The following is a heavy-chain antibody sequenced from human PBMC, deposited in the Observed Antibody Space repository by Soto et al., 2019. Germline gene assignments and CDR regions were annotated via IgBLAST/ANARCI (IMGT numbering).Heavy chain of an antibody. CDR3: AKDWIRGVGATTDY. CDR1: GFTFSSYG. D-gene: IGHD1-26*01. CDR2: ISYDGSNK. V-gene: IGHV3-30*18. J-gene: IGHJ4*02. Sequence: PGGSLRLSCAASGFTFSSYGMHWVRQAPGKGLEWVAVISYDGSNKYYADSVKGRFTISRDNSKNTLYLQMNSLRAEDTAVYYCAKDWIRGVGATTDYWGQGTLVTVS.